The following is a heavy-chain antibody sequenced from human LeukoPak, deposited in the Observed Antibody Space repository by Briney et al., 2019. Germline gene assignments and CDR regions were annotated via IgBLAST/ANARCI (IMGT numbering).Heavy chain of an antibody. CDR2: INPNSGGT. V-gene: IGHV1-2*02. Sequence: GASVKVSCKASGYTFTGYYMHWVRQAPGQGLEWMGWINPNSGGTNYAQKFQGRVTMTRDTSISTAYMELSRLRSDDTAVYYCARDIVVVPAAYPGADFDYWGQGTLVTVSS. CDR3: ARDIVVVPAAYPGADFDY. J-gene: IGHJ4*02. CDR1: GYTFTGYY. D-gene: IGHD2-2*01.